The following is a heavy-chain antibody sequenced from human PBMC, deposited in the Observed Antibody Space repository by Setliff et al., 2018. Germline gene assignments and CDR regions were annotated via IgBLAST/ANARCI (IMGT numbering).Heavy chain of an antibody. D-gene: IGHD5-12*01. J-gene: IGHJ2*01. CDR1: GGTFSDYY. CDR2: INHRGST. CDR3: ARNPDFLQYSFDL. Sequence: SETLSLTCAAYGGTFSDYYWTWIRQPPGKGLEWIGEINHRGSTYYNPSLKSRATISIDTSKSQFSLKLSSMTAADTALYYCARNPDFLQYSFDLWGRGTLVTVSS. V-gene: IGHV4-34*01.